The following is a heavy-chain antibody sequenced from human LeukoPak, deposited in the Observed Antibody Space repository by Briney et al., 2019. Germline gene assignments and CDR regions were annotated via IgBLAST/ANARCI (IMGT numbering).Heavy chain of an antibody. V-gene: IGHV1-18*01. Sequence: ASVKVSCKASDYTFINYGISWVRQAHGQGLEWMGWISAYNGKTNFAQKLQGRVTMTTDTSTTTAYMELRSLRSDDTAVYYCARGGRDRPSTLAFDIWGQGTMVTVSS. CDR2: ISAYNGKT. D-gene: IGHD3-16*01. CDR1: DYTFINYG. J-gene: IGHJ3*02. CDR3: ARGGRDRPSTLAFDI.